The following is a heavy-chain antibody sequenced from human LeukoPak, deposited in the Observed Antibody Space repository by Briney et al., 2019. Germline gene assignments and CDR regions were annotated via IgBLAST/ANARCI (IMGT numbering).Heavy chain of an antibody. J-gene: IGHJ4*02. CDR1: GGSVTSADYY. CDR3: ASFRRRWLAIDY. V-gene: IGHV4-61*08. Sequence: DPSETLSLTCTVSGGSVTSADYYWSWIRQPPGKGLEWIGDIYYSGSTTYNPSLKRRITISLDTSKNQFSLSLRSVTAADTAVYYCASFRRRWLAIDYWGQGTLVTVSS. CDR2: IYYSGST. D-gene: IGHD6-19*01.